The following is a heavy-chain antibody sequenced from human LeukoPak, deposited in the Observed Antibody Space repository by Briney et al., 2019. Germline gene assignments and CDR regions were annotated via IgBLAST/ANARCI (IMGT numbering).Heavy chain of an antibody. CDR3: ARAGRNYYYGSGSHLEY. D-gene: IGHD3-10*01. J-gene: IGHJ4*02. CDR1: AYTFTKYG. Sequence: GASVKVSCKASAYTFTKYGFNWVRQAPGQGLEWMGCISADSGNTNYAHDLQGRLNMTTDTSTNTAYMELRSLRSDDTAMYYCARAGRNYYYGSGSHLEYWGQGTLVTVSS. V-gene: IGHV1-18*01. CDR2: ISADSGNT.